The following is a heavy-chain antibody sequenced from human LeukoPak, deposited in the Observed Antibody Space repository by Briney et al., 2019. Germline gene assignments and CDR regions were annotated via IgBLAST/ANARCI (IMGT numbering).Heavy chain of an antibody. Sequence: GASVKVSCKASGYTFTSYGISWVRQAPGQGLEWMGGFDPEDGETIYAQKFQGRVTMTEDTSTDTAYMELSSLRSEDTAVYYCATGVVAAAGTGVDYWGQGTLVTVSS. V-gene: IGHV1-24*01. CDR2: FDPEDGET. D-gene: IGHD6-13*01. CDR3: ATGVVAAAGTGVDY. CDR1: GYTFTSYG. J-gene: IGHJ4*02.